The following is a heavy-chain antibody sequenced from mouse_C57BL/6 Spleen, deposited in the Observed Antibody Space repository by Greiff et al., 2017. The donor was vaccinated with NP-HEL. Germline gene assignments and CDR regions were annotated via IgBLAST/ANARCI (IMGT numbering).Heavy chain of an antibody. CDR3: ARSPIYYGNYVGY. V-gene: IGHV1-82*01. Sequence: QVHVKQSGPELVKPGASVKISCKASGYAFSSSWMNWVKQRPGKGLEWIGRIYPGDGDTNYNGKFKGKATLTADKSSSTAYMQLSSLTSEDSAVYFCARSPIYYGNYVGYWGQGTTLTVSS. CDR1: GYAFSSSW. J-gene: IGHJ2*01. D-gene: IGHD2-1*01. CDR2: IYPGDGDT.